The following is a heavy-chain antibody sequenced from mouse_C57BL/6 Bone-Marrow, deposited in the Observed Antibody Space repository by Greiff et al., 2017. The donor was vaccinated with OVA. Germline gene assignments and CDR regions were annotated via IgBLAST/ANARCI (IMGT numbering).Heavy chain of an antibody. D-gene: IGHD1-1*01. CDR3: ARDTTVVASFDY. CDR2: IYPGSGST. CDR1: GYTFPSYW. J-gene: IGHJ2*01. Sequence: QVQLKQPGAELVKPGASVKMSCKASGYTFPSYWITWVKQRPGQGLEWIGDIYPGSGSTNYNEKFKSKATLTVDTSSSTAYMQLSSLTSEDSAVYYCARDTTVVASFDYWGQGTTLTVSS. V-gene: IGHV1-55*01.